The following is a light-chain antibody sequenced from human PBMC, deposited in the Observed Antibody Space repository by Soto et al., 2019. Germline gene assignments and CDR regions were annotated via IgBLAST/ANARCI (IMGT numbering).Light chain of an antibody. Sequence: QSALTQPASVSVSPGQSITISCTGTSSDVGGYNYVSWYQQHPGKAPKLMIYDVSNRHSGVSNRFSGSKSGNTASLTISGLPAADEADDYCSSYTSSSTLGVVFGGGTKLTVL. CDR2: DVS. J-gene: IGLJ2*01. CDR1: SSDVGGYNY. V-gene: IGLV2-14*01. CDR3: SSYTSSSTLGVV.